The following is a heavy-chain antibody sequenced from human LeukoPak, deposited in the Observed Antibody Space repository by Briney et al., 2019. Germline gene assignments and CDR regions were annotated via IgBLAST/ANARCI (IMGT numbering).Heavy chain of an antibody. V-gene: IGHV3-48*04. J-gene: IGHJ4*02. Sequence: GGSLRLSCAASGFTFSSYAMSWVRQAPGKGLEWVSYISSSGSTIYYADSVKGRFTISRDNAKNSLYLQMNSLRAEDTAVYYCARSGDYLPAHFDYWGQGTLVTVSS. CDR1: GFTFSSYA. CDR2: ISSSGSTI. CDR3: ARSGDYLPAHFDY. D-gene: IGHD4-17*01.